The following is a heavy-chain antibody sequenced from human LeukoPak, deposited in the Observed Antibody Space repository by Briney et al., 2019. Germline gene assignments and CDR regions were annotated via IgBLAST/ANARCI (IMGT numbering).Heavy chain of an antibody. V-gene: IGHV1-24*01. CDR1: GYTFTGYY. Sequence: GASVKVSCKASGYTFTGYYMHWVRQAPGKGLEWMGGFDPEDGETIYAQKFQGRVTMTEDTSTDTAYMELSSLRSEDTAVYYCATLVAFFDYWGQGTLVTVSS. CDR3: ATLVAFFDY. D-gene: IGHD2-8*02. J-gene: IGHJ4*02. CDR2: FDPEDGET.